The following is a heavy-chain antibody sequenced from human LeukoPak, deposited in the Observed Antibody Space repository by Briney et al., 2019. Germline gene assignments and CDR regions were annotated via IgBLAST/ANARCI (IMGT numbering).Heavy chain of an antibody. Sequence: SVKVSCKASGYTFTSYGISWVRQAPGQGLEWMGGIIPIFGTANYTQKFQGRVTITADESTSTAYMKLSSLRSEDTAVYYCARDRLRFLEWLSTHSDYYYYMDVWGKGTTVTVSS. CDR1: GYTFTSYG. V-gene: IGHV1-69*13. CDR2: IIPIFGTA. J-gene: IGHJ6*03. CDR3: ARDRLRFLEWLSTHSDYYYYMDV. D-gene: IGHD3-3*01.